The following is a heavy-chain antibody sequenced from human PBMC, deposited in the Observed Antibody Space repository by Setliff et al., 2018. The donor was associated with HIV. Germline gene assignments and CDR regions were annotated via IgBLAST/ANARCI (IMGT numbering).Heavy chain of an antibody. D-gene: IGHD6-19*01. J-gene: IGHJ4*02. V-gene: IGHV1-69*04. CDR2: IIPISGRS. CDR1: GATSSSFA. CDR3: ARGFSGWYYFDF. Sequence: SVKVSCKASGATSSSFAVSWVRQAPGQGLEFMGRIIPISGRSDYAQKFQGRVTMTADKFTNTVYMELNSLTSADTAVYYCARGFSGWYYFDFWGQGTLVTVSS.